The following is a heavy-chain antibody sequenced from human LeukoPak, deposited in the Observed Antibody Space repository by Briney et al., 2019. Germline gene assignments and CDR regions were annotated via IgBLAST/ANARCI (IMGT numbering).Heavy chain of an antibody. J-gene: IGHJ3*02. CDR3: ARVRQWLVDDAFDI. CDR2: ISYDGSNK. Sequence: GGSLRLSCAASGFTFSSYAMHWVRQAPGKGLEWVAVISYDGSNKYYADSVKGRFTISRDNSKNTLYLQMNSLRAEDTAVYYCARVRQWLVDDAFDIWGQGTMVTVSS. D-gene: IGHD6-19*01. V-gene: IGHV3-30-3*01. CDR1: GFTFSSYA.